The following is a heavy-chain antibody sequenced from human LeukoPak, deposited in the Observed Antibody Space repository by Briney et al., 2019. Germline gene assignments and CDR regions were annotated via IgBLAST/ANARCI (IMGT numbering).Heavy chain of an antibody. CDR3: AKGRSIAARGFMVDY. V-gene: IGHV3-23*01. CDR2: ISGSGDST. Sequence: GGSLRLSCAASGFTFSSYAMSWVRQAPGKGLEWVSAISGSGDSTYYGDSVKGRFTISRDNSKNTLYLQMNSLRAEDTAVYYCAKGRSIAARGFMVDYWGQGTLVTVSS. CDR1: GFTFSSYA. D-gene: IGHD6-6*01. J-gene: IGHJ4*02.